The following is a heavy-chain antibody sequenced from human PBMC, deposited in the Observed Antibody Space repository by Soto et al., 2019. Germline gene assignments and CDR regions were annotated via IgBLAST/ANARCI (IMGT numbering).Heavy chain of an antibody. CDR1: GFTFSDYY. CDR2: MSGSGDAI. CDR3: VRGNFYYGMDV. J-gene: IGHJ6*02. Sequence: GGSLRLSCTTSGFTFSDYYMTWVRQAPGKGLEWISYMSGSGDAIYYADSVKGRFTISRDNAKNSLHLEMNSLRVEDTAMYYCVRGNFYYGMDVWGQGTTVTVSS. V-gene: IGHV3-11*01.